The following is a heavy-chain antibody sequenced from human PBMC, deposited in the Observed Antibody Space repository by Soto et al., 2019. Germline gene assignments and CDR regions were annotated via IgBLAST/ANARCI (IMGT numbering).Heavy chain of an antibody. V-gene: IGHV3-15*01. Sequence: EVQVVESGGGLVKPGGSLRLSCEGSGFTFSNAWMSWVRQAPGKGLEWVGRIKSKVDDEATEYAAPVKGRFTISRADSKNTLNLQMNSLKTEDTAMYYCITVGVPAGTNDWGYLYYYMDVWGKGTTVTVSS. J-gene: IGHJ6*03. CDR2: IKSKVDDEAT. CDR1: GFTFSNAW. CDR3: ITVGVPAGTNDWGYLYYYMDV. D-gene: IGHD6-13*01.